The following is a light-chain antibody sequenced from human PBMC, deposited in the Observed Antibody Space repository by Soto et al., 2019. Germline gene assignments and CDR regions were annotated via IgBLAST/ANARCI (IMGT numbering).Light chain of an antibody. J-gene: IGLJ1*01. CDR2: EVN. V-gene: IGLV2-14*01. CDR3: FPFPTTAPQF. CDR1: SSDIGAYDY. Sequence: QSFLTQPASLSGSPGQSITISCTGTSSDIGAYDYVSWFQQHPGKAPKLMISEVNNRPSGVSNRFSGSKSGNTAYLTISGLRVGRKLEYFCFPFPTTAPQFLEIGTKVTVL.